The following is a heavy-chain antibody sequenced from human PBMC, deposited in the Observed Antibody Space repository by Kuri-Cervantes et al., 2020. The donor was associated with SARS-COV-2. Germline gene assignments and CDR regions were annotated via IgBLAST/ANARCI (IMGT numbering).Heavy chain of an antibody. Sequence: GSLRLSCAVYSASFSGYYWSWISQPPGKGLEWIGEINHSGSTNYNPSLKSRVTISVDTSKNQFSLKLSSVTAADTAVYYCARAGVRVLIDLYSNPGFDYWGQGTLVTVSS. CDR1: SASFSGYY. D-gene: IGHD4-11*01. J-gene: IGHJ4*02. CDR2: INHSGST. V-gene: IGHV4-34*01. CDR3: ARAGVRVLIDLYSNPGFDY.